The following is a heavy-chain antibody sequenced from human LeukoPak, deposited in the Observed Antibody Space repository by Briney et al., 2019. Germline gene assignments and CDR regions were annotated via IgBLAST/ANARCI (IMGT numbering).Heavy chain of an antibody. CDR3: ARARYVNSFYAFDI. Sequence: SETLSLTCTVSGGSISGYYWSWIRQPPGKGLEWIGYIYYSGITNYNPSLKSRVTISVDTSKNQFSLKLSSVTAADTAVYYCARARYVNSFYAFDIWGQGTLVTVSS. V-gene: IGHV4-59*08. J-gene: IGHJ3*02. CDR1: GGSISGYY. CDR2: IYYSGIT. D-gene: IGHD3-9*01.